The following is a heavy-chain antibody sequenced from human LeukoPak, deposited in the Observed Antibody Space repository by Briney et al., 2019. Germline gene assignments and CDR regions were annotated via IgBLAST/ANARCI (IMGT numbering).Heavy chain of an antibody. D-gene: IGHD3-9*01. V-gene: IGHV3-21*01. Sequence: GGSLRLSCAASGFTFSSYSMNWVRQAPGKGLEWVSSISSSGTYVYYADSVKGRFTISRDNAKNSLSLQMTSLRADDAAVYYCARASSKQLAGYLPDGFDIWGQGTMVTVSS. CDR2: ISSSGTYV. J-gene: IGHJ3*02. CDR3: ARASSKQLAGYLPDGFDI. CDR1: GFTFSSYS.